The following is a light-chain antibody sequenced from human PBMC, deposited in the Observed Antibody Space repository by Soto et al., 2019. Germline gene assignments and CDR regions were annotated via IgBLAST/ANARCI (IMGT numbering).Light chain of an antibody. Sequence: QSVLTQPPSVSGAPGQRVTISCTGSSSNIGAGYDVPWYQQLPGTAPKLLIYGNSNRPSGVPDRFSGSKSGTSASLAITGLQAEDEADYYCQSYDSSLSGVVLGGGTQLTVL. J-gene: IGLJ2*01. CDR3: QSYDSSLSGVV. CDR2: GNS. V-gene: IGLV1-40*01. CDR1: SSNIGAGYD.